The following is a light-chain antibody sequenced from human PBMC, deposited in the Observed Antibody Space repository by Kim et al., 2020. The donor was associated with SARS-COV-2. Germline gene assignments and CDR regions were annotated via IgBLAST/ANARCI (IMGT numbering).Light chain of an antibody. CDR3: LQHNRFPLT. V-gene: IGKV1-17*01. CDR1: QDIRND. Sequence: ASVGDRVTITCRASQDIRNDLGWYQQQPGKAPKRLIYATSTLQSGGPSRFSGSGSETEFTLTISSLQPEDFATYYCLQHNRFPLTFGGGTKVDIK. J-gene: IGKJ4*01. CDR2: ATS.